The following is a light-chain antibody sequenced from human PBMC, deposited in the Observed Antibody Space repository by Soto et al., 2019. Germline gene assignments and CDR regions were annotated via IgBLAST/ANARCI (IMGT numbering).Light chain of an antibody. J-gene: IGLJ3*02. CDR3: QSYDTSLSGVV. CDR1: SSNIGAGYD. V-gene: IGLV1-40*01. CDR2: RNT. Sequence: QSVLTQPRSVSGAPGQRVTISCTGSSSNIGAGYDVHWYQQLPGTAPKLLIYRNTNRPSKVPDRFSGSKSGTSASLAITGLQAEDEADYYCQSYDTSLSGVVFGGGTKLTVL.